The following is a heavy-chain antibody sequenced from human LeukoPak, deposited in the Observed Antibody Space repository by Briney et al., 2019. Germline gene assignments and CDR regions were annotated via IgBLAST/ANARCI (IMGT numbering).Heavy chain of an antibody. V-gene: IGHV1-18*01. Sequence: ASVKVSCKASGYTFTSYGISWVRQAPGQGLEWMGWISAYNGNTNHAQKLQGRVTMTTDTSTSTAYMELRSLRSDDTAVYYCARDLVVRGVISLNYYFDYWGQGTLVTVSS. CDR3: ARDLVVRGVISLNYYFDY. CDR1: GYTFTSYG. CDR2: ISAYNGNT. J-gene: IGHJ4*02. D-gene: IGHD3-10*01.